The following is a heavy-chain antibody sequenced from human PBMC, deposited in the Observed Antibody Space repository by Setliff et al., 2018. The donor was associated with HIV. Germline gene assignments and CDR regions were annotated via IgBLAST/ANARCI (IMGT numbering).Heavy chain of an antibody. J-gene: IGHJ5*02. CDR2: IDAGNGNT. Sequence: ASVKVSCKASGYSFSNFAMHWVRQAPGQRLEWMGCIDAGNGNTKHSQKFQNRITITRDTSASTAFMEVNSLTSEDTAVYYCARDGCDSNKCYVYNWFDPWGQGTLVTVSS. V-gene: IGHV1-3*01. CDR1: GYSFSNFA. CDR3: ARDGCDSNKCYVYNWFDP. D-gene: IGHD3-16*01.